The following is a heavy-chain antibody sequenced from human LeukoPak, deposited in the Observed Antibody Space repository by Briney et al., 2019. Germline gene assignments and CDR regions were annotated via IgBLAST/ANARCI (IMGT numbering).Heavy chain of an antibody. V-gene: IGHV4-61*02. CDR3: ARGTPMTTVTISSGFDY. J-gene: IGHJ4*02. D-gene: IGHD4-17*01. CDR1: GGSISSGSYY. CDR2: IYTSGST. Sequence: SETLSLTCTVSGGSISSGSYYWSWIRQPAGKGLEWIGRIYTSGSTNYNPSLKSRVTISVDTSKNQFSLKLSSVTAADTAVYYCARGTPMTTVTISSGFDYWGQATPVTVSS.